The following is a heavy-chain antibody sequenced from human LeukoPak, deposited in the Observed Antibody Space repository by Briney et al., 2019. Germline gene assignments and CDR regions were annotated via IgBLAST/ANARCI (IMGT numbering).Heavy chain of an antibody. CDR3: ATPVYANKIDS. J-gene: IGHJ4*02. V-gene: IGHV4-39*01. CDR1: GGSITINTYY. D-gene: IGHD2-2*01. CDR2: FHYSGGT. Sequence: SETLSLTCAVSGGSITINTYYWAWFRQPPGRGLEWIGTFHYSGGTYYNPSFKSRVILSVDTSKNQFSLNLSSVTATDTAVYYCATPVYANKIDSCGQGILVTVSS.